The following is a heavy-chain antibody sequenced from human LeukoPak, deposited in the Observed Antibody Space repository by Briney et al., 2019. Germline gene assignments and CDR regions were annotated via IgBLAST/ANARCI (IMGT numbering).Heavy chain of an antibody. Sequence: SETLSLTCTVSGGSISSYYWSWIRQPPGKGLEWIGYIFFSGSTIYNPSLKSRGTISVDTSKNQFSLKLNSVTAADTAVYYCAGTNGDYVFDYWGQGTLVTVSS. J-gene: IGHJ4*02. CDR1: GGSISSYY. CDR3: AGTNGDYVFDY. D-gene: IGHD4-17*01. V-gene: IGHV4-59*08. CDR2: IFFSGST.